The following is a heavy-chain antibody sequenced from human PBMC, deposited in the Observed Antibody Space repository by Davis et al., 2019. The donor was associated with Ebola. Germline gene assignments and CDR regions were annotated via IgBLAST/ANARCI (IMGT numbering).Heavy chain of an antibody. J-gene: IGHJ5*02. D-gene: IGHD3-3*01. Sequence: PSETLSLTCTVSGGSISSGGHYWSWLRQPPGKGLEWIGYIYYTGSTNYNPSLKSRVTISVDTSKDQFSLKLSSVTAADTAVYYCATLITISGVLIGNWFDPWGQGTLVTVSS. CDR1: GGSISSGGHY. CDR3: ATLITISGVLIGNWFDP. V-gene: IGHV4-61*08. CDR2: IYYTGST.